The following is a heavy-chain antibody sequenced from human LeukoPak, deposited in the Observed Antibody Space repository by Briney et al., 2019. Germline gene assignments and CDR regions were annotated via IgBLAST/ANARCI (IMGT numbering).Heavy chain of an antibody. V-gene: IGHV4-34*01. CDR3: ARGMRVRGVIIIIFDY. D-gene: IGHD3-10*01. CDR1: GGSFSGYY. Sequence: SETLSLXCAVYGGSFSGYYWSWIRQPPGKELEWIGEINHSGSTNYNPSLKSRVTISVDTSKNQFTLKLSSVTAADTAVYYCARGMRVRGVIIIIFDYWGQGTLVTVSS. CDR2: INHSGST. J-gene: IGHJ4*02.